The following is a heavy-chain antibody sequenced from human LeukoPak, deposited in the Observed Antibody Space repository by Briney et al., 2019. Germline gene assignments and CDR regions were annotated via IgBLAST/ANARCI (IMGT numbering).Heavy chain of an antibody. CDR3: ARVHDYGDLYFDY. D-gene: IGHD4-17*01. Sequence: SETLSLTCTVSGGSISSYYWSWIRQPPGKGLEWIGYIYYSGSTNYNPPLKSRVTISVDTSKNQFSLKLSSVTAADTAVYYCARVHDYGDLYFDYWGQGTLVTVSS. CDR1: GGSISSYY. V-gene: IGHV4-59*01. CDR2: IYYSGST. J-gene: IGHJ4*02.